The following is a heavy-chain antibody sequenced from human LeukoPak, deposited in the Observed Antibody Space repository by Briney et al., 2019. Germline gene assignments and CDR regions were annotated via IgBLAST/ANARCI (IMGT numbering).Heavy chain of an antibody. CDR2: IIPIVEIT. J-gene: IGHJ3*02. V-gene: IGHV1-69*04. CDR3: ARASTPLYYDFWSGYFPGAFDI. CDR1: GGTFSNYV. Sequence: SVKVSCKASGGTFSNYVISWVRQAPGQGLEWMGRIIPIVEITNYAENYQGRVTFTADKSTNTAYMHLNSLRAEDTAVYYCARASTPLYYDFWSGYFPGAFDIWGQGTMVTVSS. D-gene: IGHD3-3*01.